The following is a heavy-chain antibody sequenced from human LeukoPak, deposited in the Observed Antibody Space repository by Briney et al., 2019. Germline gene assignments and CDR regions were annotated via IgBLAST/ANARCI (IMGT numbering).Heavy chain of an antibody. CDR2: IYYSGST. Sequence: ASETLSLTCTVSGGSISSYYWSWIRQPPGKGLEWIGYIYYSGSTNYNPSLKSRVTISVDTSKNQFSLKLSSVTAADTAVYYCARHTPGRELDYWGQGTLVTVSS. CDR3: ARHTPGRELDY. J-gene: IGHJ4*02. CDR1: GGSISSYY. V-gene: IGHV4-59*08. D-gene: IGHD1-26*01.